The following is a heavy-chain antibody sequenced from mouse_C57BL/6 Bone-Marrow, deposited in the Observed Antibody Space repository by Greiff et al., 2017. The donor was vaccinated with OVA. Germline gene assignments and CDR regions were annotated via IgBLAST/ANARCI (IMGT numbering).Heavy chain of an antibody. V-gene: IGHV1-64*01. CDR2: IHPNSGST. CDR1: GYTFTSYW. CDR3: ATVITTVVADFDD. J-gene: IGHJ2*01. D-gene: IGHD1-1*01. Sequence: QVQLQQPGAELVKPGASVKLSCKASGYTFTSYWMHWVKQRPGQGLEWIGMIHPNSGSTNYNEKFKSKATLTVDKSSSTAYMQRSSLTSEDSAVYYCATVITTVVADFDDWGKGTTLTVSS.